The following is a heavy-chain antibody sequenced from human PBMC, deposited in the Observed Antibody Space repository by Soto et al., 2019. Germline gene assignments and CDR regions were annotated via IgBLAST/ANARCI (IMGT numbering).Heavy chain of an antibody. CDR1: GGSFSGYY. D-gene: IGHD3-9*01. Sequence: SETLSLTCAVYGGSFSGYYWSWIRQPPGKGLGWIGEINHSGSTNYNPSLKSRVTISVDTSKNQFSLKLSSVTAADTAVYYCASLSPKDYWGQGTLVTVSS. CDR3: ASLSPKDY. J-gene: IGHJ4*02. V-gene: IGHV4-34*01. CDR2: INHSGST.